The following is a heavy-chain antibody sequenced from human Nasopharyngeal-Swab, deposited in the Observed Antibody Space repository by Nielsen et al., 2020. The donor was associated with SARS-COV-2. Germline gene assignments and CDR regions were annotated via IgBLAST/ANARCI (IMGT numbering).Heavy chain of an antibody. Sequence: GGSLRLSCAASGFAASTNFLTWVRQAPGRGLEWVSVIYAGDTTHYADSVKGRFAISRDDSKNTLYLQMNSLRAEDTALYFCARVGGATVPLSTFDIWGPGTMVTVSS. D-gene: IGHD1-26*01. CDR1: GFAASTNF. CDR3: ARVGGATVPLSTFDI. V-gene: IGHV3-53*01. J-gene: IGHJ3*02. CDR2: IYAGDTT.